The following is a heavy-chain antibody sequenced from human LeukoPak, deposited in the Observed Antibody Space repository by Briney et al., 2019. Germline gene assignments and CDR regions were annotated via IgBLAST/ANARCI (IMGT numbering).Heavy chain of an antibody. CDR2: IWYDGSNK. D-gene: IGHD1-26*01. J-gene: IGHJ4*02. V-gene: IGHV3-33*06. Sequence: PGGSLRLSCATSGFTFNRFGMHWVRQAPGKGLEWVAVIWYDGSNKDYADSVKGRFTISRDNSKNTLYLQMNSLRAGDTAVYYCAKDPIFSGSYGVFDYWGLGTLVTVSS. CDR1: GFTFNRFG. CDR3: AKDPIFSGSYGVFDY.